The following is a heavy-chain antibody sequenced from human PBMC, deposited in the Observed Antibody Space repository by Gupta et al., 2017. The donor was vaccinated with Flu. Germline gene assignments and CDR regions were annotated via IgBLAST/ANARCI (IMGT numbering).Heavy chain of an antibody. V-gene: IGHV4-59*01. CDR3: ARDTSGGYNWFDP. CDR2: VYYSGTT. CDR1: GGSISSYY. J-gene: IGHJ5*02. D-gene: IGHD1-26*01. Sequence: QVQLQESGPGLVRPSETLSLTCTVSGGSISSYYWNWIRQSPGKGLEWIGYVYYSGTTNYNPSLKSRVTISVDTSKNQFSLKLTSVTAADTAVYYCARDTSGGYNWFDPWGQGALVTVSS.